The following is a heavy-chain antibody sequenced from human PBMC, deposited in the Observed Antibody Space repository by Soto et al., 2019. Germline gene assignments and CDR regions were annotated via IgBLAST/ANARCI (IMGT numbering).Heavy chain of an antibody. J-gene: IGHJ4*02. D-gene: IGHD3-10*01. V-gene: IGHV3-30-3*01. CDR3: ARDGHYPFITMVRGVIRPYFDY. CDR2: ISYDGSNK. CDR1: GFTFSSYA. Sequence: GGSLRLSCAASGFTFSSYAMHWVLQAPGKGLEWVAVISYDGSNKYYADSVKGRFTISRDNSKNTLYLQMNSLRAEDTAVYYCARDGHYPFITMVRGVIRPYFDYWGQGTLVTVSS.